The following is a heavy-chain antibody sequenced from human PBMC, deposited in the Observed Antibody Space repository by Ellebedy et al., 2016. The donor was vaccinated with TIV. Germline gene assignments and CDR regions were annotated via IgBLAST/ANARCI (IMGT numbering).Heavy chain of an antibody. CDR2: IYPGDSDT. V-gene: IGHV5-51*01. CDR1: GYSFTTYW. D-gene: IGHD1-14*01. J-gene: IGHJ3*02. CDR3: ARHPDDAFDI. Sequence: GESLKISCKGSGYSFTTYWIAWVRQMPGKGLECMGIIYPGDSDTRYSPSFQGQVTISADKSISTAYLQWSSLKASDTAMYYCARHPDDAFDIWGQGTMVTVFS.